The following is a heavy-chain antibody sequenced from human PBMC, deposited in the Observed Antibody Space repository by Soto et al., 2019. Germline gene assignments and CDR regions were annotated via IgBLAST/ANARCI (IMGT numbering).Heavy chain of an antibody. V-gene: IGHV3-21*01. CDR3: AXGPIIAMVRRVINWFDP. CDR1: GFTFSSYS. Sequence: PGGSLRLSCAASGFTFSSYSMNWVRQAPGKGLEWVSSISRSSSYIYYADSVKGRFTISRDNAKNSLYLQMNSLRAEDTAVYYCAXGPIIAMVRRVINWFDPWGQGTLVTVSS. D-gene: IGHD3-10*01. J-gene: IGHJ5*02. CDR2: ISRSSSYI.